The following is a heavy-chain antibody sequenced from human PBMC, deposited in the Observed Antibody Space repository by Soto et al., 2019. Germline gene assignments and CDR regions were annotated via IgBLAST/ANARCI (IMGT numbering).Heavy chain of an antibody. Sequence: PGGSLRLSCAASGFTFSSYSMNWVRQAPGKGLEWVSYISSSSSTIYYADSVKGRFTISRDNAKNSLYLQMNSLRAEDTAVYYCARDRGSAFGELCRFDPWGQGTLVTVSS. V-gene: IGHV3-48*01. CDR3: ARDRGSAFGELCRFDP. CDR2: ISSSSSTI. CDR1: GFTFSSYS. J-gene: IGHJ5*02. D-gene: IGHD3-10*01.